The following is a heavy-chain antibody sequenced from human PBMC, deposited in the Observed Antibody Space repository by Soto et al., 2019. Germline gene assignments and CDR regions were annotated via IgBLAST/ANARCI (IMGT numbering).Heavy chain of an antibody. CDR1: GYIFPDYYG. V-gene: IGHV1-18*01. CDR3: ARVVPGAEAWFGP. D-gene: IGHD2-2*01. CDR2: ISLYSDGT. Sequence: ASVKVSCKASGYIFPDYYGITWVRQAPGQPLEWLGWISLYSDGTNYAQKFQGRVSMTTDTSTTTAYMELRSLRSDDTAVYYCARVVPGAEAWFGPWGQGALVTVSS. J-gene: IGHJ5*02.